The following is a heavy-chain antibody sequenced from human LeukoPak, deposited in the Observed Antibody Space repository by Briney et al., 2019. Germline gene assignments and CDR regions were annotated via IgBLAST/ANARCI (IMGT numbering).Heavy chain of an antibody. CDR1: GYTFPSYS. CDR3: VRGGRGRDDYFDY. D-gene: IGHD3-10*01. CDR2: VGTGGDDI. Sequence: PGRSLRLSCAASGYTFPSYSLNWVRQSPGKALEWISYVGTGGDDIYYADSVTGRFTISRDNAEKSVYLQMNSLRVEDTAVYYCVRGGRGRDDYFDYWGQGTQVTVSS. J-gene: IGHJ4*02. V-gene: IGHV3-21*05.